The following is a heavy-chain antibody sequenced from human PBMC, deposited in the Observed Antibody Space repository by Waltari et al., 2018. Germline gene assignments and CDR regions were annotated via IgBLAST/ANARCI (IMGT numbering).Heavy chain of an antibody. J-gene: IGHJ5*02. CDR1: GGTFSSYA. Sequence: QVQLVQSGAEVKKPGSSVKVSCKASGGTFSSYAISWVRQAPGQGLEGMGGMSPILGTANYAQKCQGRVTITTDESTSTAYRELSSRRSEETAVYDCAREARGNTVTTWGQGTLVTVSS. D-gene: IGHD4-4*01. CDR3: AREARGNTVTT. CDR2: MSPILGTA. V-gene: IGHV1-69*05.